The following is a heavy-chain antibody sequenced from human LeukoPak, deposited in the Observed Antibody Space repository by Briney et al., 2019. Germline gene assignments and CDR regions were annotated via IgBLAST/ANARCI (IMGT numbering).Heavy chain of an antibody. D-gene: IGHD6-6*01. Sequence: RASVKVSCKASGGTFSSYAISWVRQAPGQGLEWTGGIIPIFGTANYAQKFQGRVTITADESTSTAYMELSSLRSEDTAVYYCARGEKQLVDAANMVYYYMDVWGKGTTVTVSS. CDR3: ARGEKQLVDAANMVYYYMDV. CDR2: IIPIFGTA. J-gene: IGHJ6*03. V-gene: IGHV1-69*13. CDR1: GGTFSSYA.